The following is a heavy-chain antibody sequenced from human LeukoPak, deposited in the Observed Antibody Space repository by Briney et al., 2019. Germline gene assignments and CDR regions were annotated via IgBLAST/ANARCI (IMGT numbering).Heavy chain of an antibody. Sequence: SETLSLTCTVSGGSISSYYWSWIRQPPGKGLEWIGYIYHSGSTYYNPSLKSRVTISVDRSKNQFSLKLSSVTAADTAVYYCAREKDGMDVWGQGTTVAVSS. V-gene: IGHV4-59*12. CDR3: AREKDGMDV. CDR2: IYHSGST. J-gene: IGHJ6*02. CDR1: GGSISSYY.